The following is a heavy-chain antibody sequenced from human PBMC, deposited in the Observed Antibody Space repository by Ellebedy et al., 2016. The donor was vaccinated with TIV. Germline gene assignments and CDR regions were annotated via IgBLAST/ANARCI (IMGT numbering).Heavy chain of an antibody. CDR3: ARSSTYGMIIGAY. J-gene: IGHJ4*02. V-gene: IGHV3-30*04. Sequence: GESLKISCAASGFTFNTYTIHWVRQAPGKGLEWVAVMSYDGSSQYYADSVKGRFTISRDSFKSTVYLEMNSLRAEDTAMYYCARSSTYGMIIGAYWGQGTLVTVSS. CDR2: MSYDGSSQ. CDR1: GFTFNTYT. D-gene: IGHD3/OR15-3a*01.